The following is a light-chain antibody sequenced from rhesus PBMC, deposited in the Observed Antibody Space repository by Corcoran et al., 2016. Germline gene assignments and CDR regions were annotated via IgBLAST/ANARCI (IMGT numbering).Light chain of an antibody. CDR1: QSISFW. CDR2: KAS. J-gene: IGKJ1*01. Sequence: DIQMTQSPSSLSASVGDTVTMTCRASQSISFWLAWYQQKPGKAHKLLIYKASTLQSGVPSRFSGSGSGTDFTLTIISLQSDDFATYCCQPYSSSPWTFGQGTKVEIK. CDR3: QPYSSSPWT. V-gene: IGKV1-22*01.